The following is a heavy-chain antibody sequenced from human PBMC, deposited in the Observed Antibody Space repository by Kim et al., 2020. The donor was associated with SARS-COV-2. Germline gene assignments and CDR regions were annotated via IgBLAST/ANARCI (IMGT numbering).Heavy chain of an antibody. CDR3: TRGLQSDYYYYGMDV. CDR2: IYQSGST. D-gene: IGHD4-4*01. V-gene: IGHV4-38-2*02. J-gene: IGHJ6*02. CDR1: GYSISSGYY. Sequence: SETLSLTCTVSGYSISSGYYWGWVRQSPGKGLEWIASIYQSGSTYYSPSLRSRVTISVDTSRNQFSLKVRSVTAADTAMYYCTRGLQSDYYYYGMDVWG.